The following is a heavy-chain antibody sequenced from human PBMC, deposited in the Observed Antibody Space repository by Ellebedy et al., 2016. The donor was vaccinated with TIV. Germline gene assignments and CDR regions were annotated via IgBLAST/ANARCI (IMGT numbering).Heavy chain of an antibody. CDR3: ARDRPNSWFDP. CDR2: IENDGFRT. Sequence: GESLKISCAASGFTFSSYSMGWVRQAPGKGLVWVSYIENDGFRTNYADSVKGRFTISRDNAKNTLYLQMNSLRAEDTAVYYCARDRPNSWFDPWGHGTLVTVSS. D-gene: IGHD4-23*01. CDR1: GFTFSSYS. V-gene: IGHV3-74*01. J-gene: IGHJ5*02.